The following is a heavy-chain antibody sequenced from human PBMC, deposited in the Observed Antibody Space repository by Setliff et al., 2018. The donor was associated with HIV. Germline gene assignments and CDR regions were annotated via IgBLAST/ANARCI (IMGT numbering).Heavy chain of an antibody. CDR2: IYHSGST. Sequence: PSETLSLTCAVSGYSISSGYYWGWIRQPPGKGLEWIGSIYHSGSTNYNPSLQSRVTISVDTSKNQFSLKLSSVTTADTAVYYCARVPWGGRGEYYYYYMDVRGKGTTGTVSS. D-gene: IGHD3-16*01. CDR3: ARVPWGGRGEYYYYYMDV. CDR1: GYSISSGYY. V-gene: IGHV4-38-2*01. J-gene: IGHJ6*03.